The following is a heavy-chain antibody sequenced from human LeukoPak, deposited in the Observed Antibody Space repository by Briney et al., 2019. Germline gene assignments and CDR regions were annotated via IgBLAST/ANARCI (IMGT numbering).Heavy chain of an antibody. CDR2: ISVSGGST. V-gene: IGHV3-23*01. CDR3: ARTYYYDSSGYYA. D-gene: IGHD3-22*01. CDR1: GFTFSSYA. J-gene: IGHJ4*02. Sequence: GGSLRLSCAASGFTFSSYAVSWVRHAPGKGLGWVSAISVSGGSTYYADSVKGRFTISRDNSKNTLYLQMNSLRAEDTAVYYCARTYYYDSSGYYAWGQGTLVTVSS.